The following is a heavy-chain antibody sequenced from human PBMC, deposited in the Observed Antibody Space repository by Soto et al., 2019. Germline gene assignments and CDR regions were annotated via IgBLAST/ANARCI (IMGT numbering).Heavy chain of an antibody. CDR2: INAGNGNT. D-gene: IGHD3-3*01. V-gene: IGHV1-3*01. Sequence: ASVKVSCTASGYTFTSYAMHWVRQAPGQRLEWMGWINAGNGNTKYSQKFQGRVTITRDTSASTAYMELSSLRSEDTAVYYCARGVTIFGVGLLYYYYYMDVWGKGTTVTVSS. CDR1: GYTFTSYA. J-gene: IGHJ6*03. CDR3: ARGVTIFGVGLLYYYYYMDV.